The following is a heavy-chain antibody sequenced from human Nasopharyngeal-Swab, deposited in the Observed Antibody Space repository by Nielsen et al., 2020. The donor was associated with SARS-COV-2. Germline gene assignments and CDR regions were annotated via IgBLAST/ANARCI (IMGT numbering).Heavy chain of an antibody. CDR3: ARDRGDLRKYHFDS. Sequence: SETLSLTCTVSGGSVSRGSHYWTWIRQPPGQELEWIGYIFYTGNTNYNPSLESRVTMSIDTSKNQFSLKLSSVTAADTAVYYCARDRGDLRKYHFDSWGQGTQIAVSS. V-gene: IGHV4-61*01. CDR1: GGSVSRGSHY. D-gene: IGHD2-2*01. CDR2: IFYTGNT. J-gene: IGHJ4*02.